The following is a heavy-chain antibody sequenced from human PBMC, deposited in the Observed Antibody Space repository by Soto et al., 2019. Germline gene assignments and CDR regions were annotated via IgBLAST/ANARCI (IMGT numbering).Heavy chain of an antibody. Sequence: EVQLLESGGGLVQPGGSLRLSCAASGFTFSSYAMSWVRQAPGKGLEWVSAISGSGGSTYYADSVKGRFTISRDNSKNTLYLQMNSLRAEDTAVYYCAKEGIGSGWHRRTYYFDYWGQGTLVTVSS. CDR3: AKEGIGSGWHRRTYYFDY. J-gene: IGHJ4*02. CDR1: GFTFSSYA. D-gene: IGHD6-19*01. CDR2: ISGSGGST. V-gene: IGHV3-23*01.